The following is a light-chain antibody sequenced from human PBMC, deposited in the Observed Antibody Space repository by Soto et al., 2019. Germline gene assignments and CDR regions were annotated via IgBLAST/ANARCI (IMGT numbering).Light chain of an antibody. V-gene: IGKV1-33*01. CDR1: QDISKY. CDR2: DAS. Sequence: DIQMTQSPSSLSASVGDRVTITCQASQDISKYLNWYQQKPGKAPKLLIYDASNLETGVSSRFSGSGSGTDFTFTISSLQPEDIATYYCQQNDNLPPWTFGQGTKVEIK. J-gene: IGKJ1*01. CDR3: QQNDNLPPWT.